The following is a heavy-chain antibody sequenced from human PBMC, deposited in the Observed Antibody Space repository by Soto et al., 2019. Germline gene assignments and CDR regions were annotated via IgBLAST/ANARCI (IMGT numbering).Heavy chain of an antibody. D-gene: IGHD3-3*01. CDR1: GGNLNNYA. J-gene: IGHJ4*02. Sequence: SVKVSCKASGGNLNNYAINWVRQAPGQGLEWMGGILPVSAPPDYAQKFQGRVSITADHSTSTVYMELSRLKSDDTAVYFCATDSNYDVSNSFWGQGTLVTVSS. V-gene: IGHV1-69*13. CDR2: ILPVSAPP. CDR3: ATDSNYDVSNSF.